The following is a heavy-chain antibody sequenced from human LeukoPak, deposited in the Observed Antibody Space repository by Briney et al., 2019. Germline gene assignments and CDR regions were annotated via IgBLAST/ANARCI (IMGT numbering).Heavy chain of an antibody. CDR3: ARDPPDELLLGSGDY. D-gene: IGHD2-2*01. CDR2: IISIFGTA. J-gene: IGHJ4*02. V-gene: IGHV1-69*13. CDR1: GGTFSSYA. Sequence: ASVKVSCTASGGTFSSYAISWVRQAPGQGLEWMGGIISIFGTANYAQKFQGRVTITADESTSTAYMELSSLRSEDTAVYYCARDPPDELLLGSGDYWGQGTLVTVSS.